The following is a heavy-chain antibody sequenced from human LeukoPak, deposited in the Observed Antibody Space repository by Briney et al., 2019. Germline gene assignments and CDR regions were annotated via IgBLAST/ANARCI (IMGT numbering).Heavy chain of an antibody. J-gene: IGHJ4*02. Sequence: PGGSLRLSCAASGFTFDSHAMSWVRQAPGKGLEWVSATSGGGGSTYHADFVKGRFTISRDNSKNTLSLQMDSLRVEDTAVYYCARDQGYDYVWGSNRYGYWGQGTLVTVSS. CDR2: TSGGGGST. V-gene: IGHV3-23*01. CDR1: GFTFDSHA. CDR3: ARDQGYDYVWGSNRYGY. D-gene: IGHD3-16*02.